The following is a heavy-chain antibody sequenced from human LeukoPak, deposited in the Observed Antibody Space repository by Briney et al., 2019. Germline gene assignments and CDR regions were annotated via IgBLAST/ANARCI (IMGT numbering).Heavy chain of an antibody. Sequence: PSETLSLTCTVSGGSISSGSYYWSRIRQPAGKGLEWIGRIYTSGSTNYNPSLKSRVTISVDTSKNQFSLKLSSVTAADTAVYYCAREMDYDFWSGYYVDWFDPWGQGTLVTVSS. CDR1: GGSISSGSYY. CDR3: AREMDYDFWSGYYVDWFDP. D-gene: IGHD3-3*01. CDR2: IYTSGST. V-gene: IGHV4-61*02. J-gene: IGHJ5*02.